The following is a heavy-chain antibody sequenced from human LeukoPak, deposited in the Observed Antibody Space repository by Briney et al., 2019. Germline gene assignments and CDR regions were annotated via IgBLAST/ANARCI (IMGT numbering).Heavy chain of an antibody. V-gene: IGHV3-66*01. Sequence: GGSLRLSCAASGFTFSTYWMSWVRQAPGKGLEWVSVIYSGGSTYYADSVKGRFTISRDNSKNTLYLQTNSLRAEDTAVYYCARDWQYQPLHHWGQGTLVTVSS. J-gene: IGHJ4*02. CDR2: IYSGGST. D-gene: IGHD2-2*01. CDR1: GFTFSTYW. CDR3: ARDWQYQPLHH.